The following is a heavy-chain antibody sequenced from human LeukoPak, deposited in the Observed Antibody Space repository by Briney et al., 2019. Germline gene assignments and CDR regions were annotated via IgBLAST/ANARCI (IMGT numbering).Heavy chain of an antibody. Sequence: GGSLRLSCAASGFTFSNYAMSWVRQAPGKGLEWVSAISGSGGSTYYADSVKGRFTISRDNSKNTLYLQMNSLRAEDTAVYYCAKDPYYGSSPSDYWGQGTLVTVSS. CDR2: ISGSGGST. D-gene: IGHD3-10*01. J-gene: IGHJ4*02. CDR1: GFTFSNYA. CDR3: AKDPYYGSSPSDY. V-gene: IGHV3-23*01.